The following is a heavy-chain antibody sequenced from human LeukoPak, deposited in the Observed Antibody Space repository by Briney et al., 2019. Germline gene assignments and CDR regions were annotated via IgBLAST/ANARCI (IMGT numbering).Heavy chain of an antibody. Sequence: SETLSLTCTVSGGSISSSSYSWGWIRQPQGKGLEGIGSIYYSGSTYYNPSLKSRVTISVDTSKNQFSLKLSSVTAADTAVYYCARHCPSGWYIDYFDYWGQGTLVTVSS. CDR2: IYYSGST. D-gene: IGHD6-19*01. J-gene: IGHJ4*02. CDR3: ARHCPSGWYIDYFDY. CDR1: GGSISSSSYS. V-gene: IGHV4-39*01.